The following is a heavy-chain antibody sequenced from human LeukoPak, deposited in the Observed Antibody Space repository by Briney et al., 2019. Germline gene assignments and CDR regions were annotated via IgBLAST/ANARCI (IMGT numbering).Heavy chain of an antibody. D-gene: IGHD3-16*02. J-gene: IGHJ4*02. Sequence: ASVKVSCKASGGTFISYAISWVGQAPGQGGEGMGGIIPIFGTANYAQKFQGRVTITADEYTSTAYMELSRQRAGEKEGCYCARGGMITFGGVIVEYYFDYWGQGTLVTVSS. CDR1: GGTFISYA. CDR2: IIPIFGTA. V-gene: IGHV1-69*13. CDR3: ARGGMITFGGVIVEYYFDY.